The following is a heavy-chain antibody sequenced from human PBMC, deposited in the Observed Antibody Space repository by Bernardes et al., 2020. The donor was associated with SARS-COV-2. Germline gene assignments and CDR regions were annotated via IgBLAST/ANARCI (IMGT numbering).Heavy chain of an antibody. CDR3: AREGGYCSGGTCYRGGFDI. CDR1: GFTFSSYW. D-gene: IGHD2-15*01. Sequence: GGSLRLSCAASGFTFSSYWMTWVRQAPGKGLEWVANMKGDGTERYYADYVKGRFTISRDNSKNSLYLQMNSLRAEDTSVYYCAREGGYCSGGTCYRGGFDIWGQGTMVNVSS. CDR2: MKGDGTER. J-gene: IGHJ3*02. V-gene: IGHV3-7*01.